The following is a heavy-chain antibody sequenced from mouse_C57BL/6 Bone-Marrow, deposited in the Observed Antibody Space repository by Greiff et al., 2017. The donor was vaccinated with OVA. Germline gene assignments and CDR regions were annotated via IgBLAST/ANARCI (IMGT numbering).Heavy chain of an antibody. V-gene: IGHV1-69*01. CDR1: GYTFTSYW. CDR3: ARYGHYYGSSRAFAY. Sequence: QVQLQQPGAELVMPGASVKLSCKASGYTFTSYWMHWVKQRPGQGLEWIGEIDPSDSYTNYNQKFQGKSTLTVDKSSSTAYMQLSSLTSEDSAVYYCARYGHYYGSSRAFAYWGQGTLVTVSA. J-gene: IGHJ3*01. D-gene: IGHD1-1*01. CDR2: IDPSDSYT.